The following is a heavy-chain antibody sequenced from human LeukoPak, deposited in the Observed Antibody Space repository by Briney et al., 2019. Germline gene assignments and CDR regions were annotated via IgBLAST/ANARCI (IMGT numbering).Heavy chain of an antibody. Sequence: PSETLSLTCTVSGASVSSGSYYWTWIRPPPGRGLEWIGCIFFSGSTNYNPSLESRVTISFDTSKNQFSLKLTSVTAADTAVYYCARDPGVTTGTYYFDSWGQGSLVTVSS. J-gene: IGHJ4*02. CDR3: ARDPGVTTGTYYFDS. CDR1: GASVSSGSYY. CDR2: IFFSGST. D-gene: IGHD1-1*01. V-gene: IGHV4-61*01.